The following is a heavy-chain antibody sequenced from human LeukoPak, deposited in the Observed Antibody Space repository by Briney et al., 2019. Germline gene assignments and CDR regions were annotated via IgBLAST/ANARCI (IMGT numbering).Heavy chain of an antibody. CDR1: GGAVSSHL. CDR2: IYYSRST. D-gene: IGHD2-15*01. J-gene: IGHJ4*02. V-gene: IGHV4-59*02. Sequence: KPSGTPSPTCTVSGGAVSSHLWGWIRQPPGKGLEWIGYIYYSRSTIYSPSLQGRVTIIIDTSKNQFSLNLSSVTAADTAVYYCARSGEGGAYWGQGTLVTVSS. CDR3: ARSGEGGAY.